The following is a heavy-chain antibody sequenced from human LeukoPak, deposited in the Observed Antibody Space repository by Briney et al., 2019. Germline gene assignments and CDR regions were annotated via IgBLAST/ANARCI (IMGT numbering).Heavy chain of an antibody. D-gene: IGHD2-2*01. J-gene: IGHJ5*02. CDR2: ISYDGSNK. CDR1: GFTFSSYA. V-gene: IGHV3-30-3*01. CDR3: ARDLYCSSTSCSNWFHP. Sequence: GGSLRLSCAASGFTFSSYAMHWVRQAPGKGLEWVAVISYDGSNKYYADSVKGRFIISRDNSKNTLYLQMNSLGAEDTAVYYCARDLYCSSTSCSNWFHPWGQGTLVTVSS.